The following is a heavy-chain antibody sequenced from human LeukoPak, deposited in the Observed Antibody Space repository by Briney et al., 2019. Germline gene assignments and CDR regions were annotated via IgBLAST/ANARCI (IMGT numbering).Heavy chain of an antibody. J-gene: IGHJ4*02. CDR1: GFTFSSYW. CDR3: AKGEYSSGWSSLDY. D-gene: IGHD6-19*01. V-gene: IGHV3-23*01. CDR2: LSGSGITT. Sequence: GGSLRLSCAASGFTFSSYWMSWVRQAPGKGLEWVSGLSGSGITTYYADSVKGRFTISRDNSKNTLYLQMNSLRAEDTAVYYCAKGEYSSGWSSLDYWGQGTLVTVSS.